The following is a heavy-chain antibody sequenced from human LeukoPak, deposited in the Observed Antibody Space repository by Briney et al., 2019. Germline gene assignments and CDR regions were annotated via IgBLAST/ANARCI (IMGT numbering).Heavy chain of an antibody. V-gene: IGHV1-8*02. J-gene: IGHJ4*02. D-gene: IGHD3-16*01. CDR2: MNPNSGNT. CDR1: GYTFTGYY. Sequence: ASVKVSCKASGYTFTGYYMHWVRQAPGQGLEWMGWMNPNSGNTGYAQKFQGRVTMTRNTSISTAYMELSSLRSEDTAVYYCARGDGGAPDYWGQGTLVTVSS. CDR3: ARGDGGAPDY.